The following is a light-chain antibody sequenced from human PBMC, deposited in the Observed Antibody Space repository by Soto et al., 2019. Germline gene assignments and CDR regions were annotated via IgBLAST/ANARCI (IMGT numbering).Light chain of an antibody. J-gene: IGKJ2*01. CDR1: QSVSSS. V-gene: IGKV3-15*01. Sequence: EIVMTQSPASLSVSPGERATLSCRASQSVSSSLAWYQQKPGQAPRLLIHGASTRATGIPARFRGSGSGTEFTLTISSLQSEDFAVYYCQQYYNWPPYTFGQGTKLDFK. CDR2: GAS. CDR3: QQYYNWPPYT.